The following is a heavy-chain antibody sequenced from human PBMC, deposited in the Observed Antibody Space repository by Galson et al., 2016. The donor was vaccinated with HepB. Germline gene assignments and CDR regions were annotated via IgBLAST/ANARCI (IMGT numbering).Heavy chain of an antibody. CDR1: GGSVSSGSYY. Sequence: ETLSLTCTVSGGSVSSGSYYWSWIRQPPGKGLEWIGYIYYNESTNYNPSLKSRVTISGGTSKNQFFLKLTSVTAADTAVYYCARAPYNWNFEGDWFDPWGQGTLVTVSS. CDR2: IYYNEST. D-gene: IGHD1-7*01. J-gene: IGHJ5*02. CDR3: ARAPYNWNFEGDWFDP. V-gene: IGHV4-61*01.